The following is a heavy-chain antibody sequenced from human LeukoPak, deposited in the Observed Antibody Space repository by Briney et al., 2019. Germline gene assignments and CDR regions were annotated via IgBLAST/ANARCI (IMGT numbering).Heavy chain of an antibody. J-gene: IGHJ4*02. CDR2: ISGSGSST. Sequence: GGSLRLSCAASRFTFSSYAMSWVRQAPGKGLEWVSPISGSGSSTYYADSVKGRFTISRDNSKNTLYLQMNSLRAEDTAVYYCAKGVAVASPYYFDYWGQGTLVTISS. CDR1: RFTFSSYA. D-gene: IGHD6-19*01. V-gene: IGHV3-23*01. CDR3: AKGVAVASPYYFDY.